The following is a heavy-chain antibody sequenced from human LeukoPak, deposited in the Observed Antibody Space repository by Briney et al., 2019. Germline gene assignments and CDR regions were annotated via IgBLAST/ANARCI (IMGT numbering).Heavy chain of an antibody. CDR3: ARGPGIQLWTPLYYYYYMDV. V-gene: IGHV1-69*04. CDR1: GGTFSSYA. J-gene: IGHJ6*03. D-gene: IGHD5-18*01. CDR2: IIPILGIA. Sequence: SVKVSCKASGGTFSSYAISWVRQAPGQGLEWMGRIIPILGIANYAQKFQGRVTITTDESTSTAYMELSSLRSEDTAVYYCARGPGIQLWTPLYYYYYMDVWGKGTTVTVSS.